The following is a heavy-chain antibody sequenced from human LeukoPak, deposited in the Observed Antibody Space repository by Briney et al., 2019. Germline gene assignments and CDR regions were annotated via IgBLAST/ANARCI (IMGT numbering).Heavy chain of an antibody. CDR1: GFTFSSYG. D-gene: IGHD3-22*01. J-gene: IGHJ4*02. CDR2: ISYDGSTK. CDR3: ARDYGEYYYDSSGYYGGFDY. Sequence: PGRSLRLSCAASGFTFSSYGMHWVRQAPGKGMEWVAVISYDGSTKYYADSVKGQFTISGDNSKNTLYLQMNSLRAEDTAVYYCARDYGEYYYDSSGYYGGFDYWGQGTLVTVSS. V-gene: IGHV3-30*03.